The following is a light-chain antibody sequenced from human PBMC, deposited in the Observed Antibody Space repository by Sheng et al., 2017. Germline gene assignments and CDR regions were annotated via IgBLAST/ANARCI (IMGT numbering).Light chain of an antibody. Sequence: SSELTQDPAVSVALGQTGQDHMPGRQPQKLLCYLVPTEARQAPKLVTYGKDNRPSGIPDRFSGXSSGNTASLTINWAQAEDEADYYCNSRDSNNNVLFGGGTKLTVL. J-gene: IGLJ2*01. CDR3: NSRDSNNNVL. V-gene: IGLV3-19*01. CDR1: PQKLL. CDR2: GKD.